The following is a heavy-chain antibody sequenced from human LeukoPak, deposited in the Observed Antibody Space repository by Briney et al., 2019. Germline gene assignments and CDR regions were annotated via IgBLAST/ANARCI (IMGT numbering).Heavy chain of an antibody. D-gene: IGHD3-10*01. Sequence: PSQTLSLTCAVSGGSISSGGYSWSWIRQPPGKGLEWIGYIYHSGSTYYNPSLKSRVTISVDTSKNQFSLKLSSVTAADTAVYYCARGRGYFDYWGQGTLVTVSS. CDR1: GGSISSGGYS. CDR3: ARGRGYFDY. CDR2: IYHSGST. V-gene: IGHV4-30-2*01. J-gene: IGHJ4*02.